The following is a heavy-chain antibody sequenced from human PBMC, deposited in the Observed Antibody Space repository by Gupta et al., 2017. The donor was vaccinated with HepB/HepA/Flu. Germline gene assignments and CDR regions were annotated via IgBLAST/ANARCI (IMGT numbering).Heavy chain of an antibody. D-gene: IGHD7-27*01. CDR2: IKQDGTEK. V-gene: IGHV3-7*01. J-gene: IGHJ4*02. CDR3: VSGDLFDY. Sequence: EVHLVESGGGVVQPGGSLSLSCAAAGFSFASQWMDWFSQAPGKGLEGVANIKQDGTEKYYVDSVKGRFTISRDNTKNSVYLQMNNLRDEDTAIYYCVSGDLFDYWGQGTLVTVSS. CDR1: GFSFASQW.